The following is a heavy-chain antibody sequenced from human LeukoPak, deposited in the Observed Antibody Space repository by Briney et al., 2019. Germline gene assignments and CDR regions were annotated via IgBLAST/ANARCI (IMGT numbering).Heavy chain of an antibody. J-gene: IGHJ6*02. CDR3: TAYDPSDYYGMDV. Sequence: GGSLRLSCAASGFTFSSYAMTWVRQAPGKGLEWVGFIRSKAYGGTTEFAASVKGRFIISRDDSKSIAYLQMNSLKTEDTAVYYCTAYDPSDYYGMDVWGQGTTVTVS. V-gene: IGHV3-49*04. CDR2: IRSKAYGGTT. D-gene: IGHD5-12*01. CDR1: GFTFSSYA.